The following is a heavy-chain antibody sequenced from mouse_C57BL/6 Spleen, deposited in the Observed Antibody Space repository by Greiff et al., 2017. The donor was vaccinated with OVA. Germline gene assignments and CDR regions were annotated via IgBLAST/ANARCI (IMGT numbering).Heavy chain of an antibody. CDR3: ARDGVYRDYAMDY. V-gene: IGHV1-59*01. CDR1: GYTFTSYW. Sequence: QVQLQQSGAELVRPGTSVKLSCKASGYTFTSYWMHWVKQRPGQGLEWIGVIDPSDSYTNYNQKFKGKATLTVDTSSSTAYMQLSSLTSEDSAVYYCARDGVYRDYAMDYWGQGTSVTVSS. D-gene: IGHD2-1*01. CDR2: IDPSDSYT. J-gene: IGHJ4*01.